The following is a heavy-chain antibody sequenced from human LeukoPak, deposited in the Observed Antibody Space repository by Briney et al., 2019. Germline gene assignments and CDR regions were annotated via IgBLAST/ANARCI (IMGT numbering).Heavy chain of an antibody. CDR2: IYYNGNS. D-gene: IGHD1-7*01. CDR1: GGSISSNTYF. CDR3: TGELAGTTVHY. J-gene: IGHJ4*02. V-gene: IGHV4-39*07. Sequence: PSETLSLTCTVSGGSISSNTYFWGWIRQPPGKGLEWIGSIYYNGNSFCNPSLKSRFTTSVDTSKNQFSLNLSSVTAADTAVYFCTGELAGTTVHYWGQGTLVTVSS.